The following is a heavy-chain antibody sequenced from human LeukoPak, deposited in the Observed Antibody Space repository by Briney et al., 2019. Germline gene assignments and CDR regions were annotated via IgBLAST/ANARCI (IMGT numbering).Heavy chain of an antibody. Sequence: GGSLRLSCAASGFTFSSYWMSWVRQAPGKGLEWVANINKDGGEKYYVDSVKGRFTISRDNAKNSLYLQMNSLRADDTAVYYCAKQLGYCSDGSCYSPYWGQGTLVTVSS. CDR1: GFTFSSYW. CDR3: AKQLGYCSDGSCYSPY. J-gene: IGHJ4*02. D-gene: IGHD2-15*01. CDR2: INKDGGEK. V-gene: IGHV3-7*03.